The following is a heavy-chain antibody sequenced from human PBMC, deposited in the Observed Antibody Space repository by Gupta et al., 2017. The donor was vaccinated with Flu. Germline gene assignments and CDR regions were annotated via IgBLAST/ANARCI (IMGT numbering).Heavy chain of an antibody. CDR2: IYYSGST. J-gene: IGHJ6*02. Sequence: YWGWIRQPPGKGLEWIGSIYYSGSTYYNVSLTSRVTISVDTSKNHFSLNLTSVTVTDTAVYYCARHADGMDVWGQGTTVIVSS. CDR3: ARHADGMDV. CDR1: Y. V-gene: IGHV4-39*01.